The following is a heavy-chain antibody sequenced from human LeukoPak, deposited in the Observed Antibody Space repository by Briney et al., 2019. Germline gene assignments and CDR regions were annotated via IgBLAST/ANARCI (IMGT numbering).Heavy chain of an antibody. CDR2: VKGDGRTT. D-gene: IGHD5-18*01. Sequence: GGSLRLSCAASGPTFSDFWMHWVRQPPGKGLVWVALVKGDGRTTIYADSVKGRFTISRDNAKNTLYLQMNSLRADDSGVYYCATGHSYGYDYWGQGVLVTVSS. V-gene: IGHV3-74*01. CDR3: ATGHSYGYDY. J-gene: IGHJ4*02. CDR1: GPTFSDFW.